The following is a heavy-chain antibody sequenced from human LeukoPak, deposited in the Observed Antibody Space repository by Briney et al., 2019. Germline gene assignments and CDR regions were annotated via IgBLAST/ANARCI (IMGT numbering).Heavy chain of an antibody. J-gene: IGHJ4*02. Sequence: GGSLRLSCAASGFTFDDYGMGWVRQAPGKGLEWVSGINWSGGSTGDADSVKGRFTISRDNAKNSLYLQMNSMRAEDTALYYCARADEYQLLGYFDYWGQGTLVTVSS. D-gene: IGHD2-2*01. CDR2: INWSGGST. V-gene: IGHV3-20*04. CDR3: ARADEYQLLGYFDY. CDR1: GFTFDDYG.